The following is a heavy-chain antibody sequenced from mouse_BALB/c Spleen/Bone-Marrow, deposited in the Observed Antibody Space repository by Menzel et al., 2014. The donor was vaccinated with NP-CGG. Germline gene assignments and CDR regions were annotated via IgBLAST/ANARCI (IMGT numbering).Heavy chain of an antibody. V-gene: IGHV1-69*02. J-gene: IGHJ4*01. CDR1: GYTFTNYW. CDR2: IDPSDSSS. Sequence: QVQLQQSGAELVKPGASVKLSCKASGYTFTNYWMHWVKQRPGQGLEWIGEIDPSDSSSNYNQNFKGKATLTVDKSSSTAYMQLTSLTSEDSAVYYCARGVVYYYAMDYWGQGTSVTVSS. CDR3: ARGVVYYYAMDY.